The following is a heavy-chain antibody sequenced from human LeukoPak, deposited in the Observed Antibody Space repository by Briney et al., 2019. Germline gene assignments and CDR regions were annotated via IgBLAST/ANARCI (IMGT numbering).Heavy chain of an antibody. Sequence: LGGSLRLSCAASGFTLSTYWMHWVRQAPGKGLVWVSRINSEGSSTTYADSVKGRFTISRDNAKNILYLQMNSLRAEDTAVYYCAREDCDATSCYWGIIYWGQGTLVTVSS. CDR3: AREDCDATSCYWGIIY. D-gene: IGHD2-2*01. V-gene: IGHV3-74*01. CDR1: GFTLSTYW. J-gene: IGHJ4*02. CDR2: INSEGSST.